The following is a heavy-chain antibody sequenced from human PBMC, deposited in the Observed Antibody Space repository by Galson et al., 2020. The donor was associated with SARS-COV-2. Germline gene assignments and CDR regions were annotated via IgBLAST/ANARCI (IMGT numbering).Heavy chain of an antibody. CDR3: ARDWTAGREWLRCPTLDS. D-gene: IGHD5-12*01. CDR1: GDSISSSSYF. Sequence: SETLSLTCTVSGDSISSSSYFWGWLRQPPGKGLEWIGSIYHSANPYYSPSLKSRVTISMDTSKNQFSLKMTFVTAADTAVYYCARDWTAGREWLRCPTLDSWGRGTLVTVSS. J-gene: IGHJ4*02. V-gene: IGHV4-39*07. CDR2: IYHSANP.